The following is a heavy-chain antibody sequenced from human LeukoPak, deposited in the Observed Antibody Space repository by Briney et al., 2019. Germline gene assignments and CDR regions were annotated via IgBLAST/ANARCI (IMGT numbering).Heavy chain of an antibody. V-gene: IGHV3-23*01. CDR1: GFTFSSYA. Sequence: GGSLRLSCAASGFTFSSYAMSWVRQAPGKGLEWVSAISGSGGSTYYADSVKGRFTISRDNSKNTLYLQMSSLRAEDTAVYYCAKDCEDTGDAFDIWGQGTMVTVSS. CDR3: AKDCEDTGDAFDI. J-gene: IGHJ3*02. D-gene: IGHD5-18*01. CDR2: ISGSGGST.